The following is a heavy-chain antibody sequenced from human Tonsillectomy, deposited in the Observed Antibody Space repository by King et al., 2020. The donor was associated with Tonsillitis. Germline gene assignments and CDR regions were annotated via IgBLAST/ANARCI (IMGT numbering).Heavy chain of an antibody. Sequence: EVQLVESGGGLVQPGGSLRLSCAVSGLTFSSYWMSWVRQAPGKGLEWVAKINQNGGEKYYVDSVKGRFTISRDNAKNSLYLQMNSLRADDTGVYYCARDVTFGGKYWGPGTLVTVSS. CDR3: ARDVTFGGKY. D-gene: IGHD4-23*01. J-gene: IGHJ4*02. CDR2: INQNGGEK. CDR1: GLTFSSYW. V-gene: IGHV3-7*03.